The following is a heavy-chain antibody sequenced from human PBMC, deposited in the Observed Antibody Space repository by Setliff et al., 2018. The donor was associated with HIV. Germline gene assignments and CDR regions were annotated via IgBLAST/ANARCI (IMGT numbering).Heavy chain of an antibody. CDR3: ARESPSSSWFYFDF. V-gene: IGHV4-34*01. D-gene: IGHD6-13*01. Sequence: PSETLSLTCAVYGGSFSDYYWTWIRQSPGKGLEWIGEINHRGSTNYNPSLKSRVTVSVDTSKNQFSLKLGSVTAADTAVYYCARESPSSSWFYFDFWGQGTLVTGLL. CDR1: GGSFSDYY. J-gene: IGHJ4*02. CDR2: INHRGST.